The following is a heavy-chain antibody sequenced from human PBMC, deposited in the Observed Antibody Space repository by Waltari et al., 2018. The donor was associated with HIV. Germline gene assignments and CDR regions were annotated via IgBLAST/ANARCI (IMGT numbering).Heavy chain of an antibody. D-gene: IGHD3-22*01. V-gene: IGHV3-53*02. J-gene: IGHJ3*02. Sequence: EVQLVETGGGLIQPGGSLRLSCEASGFTVSRNYMSWVRQAPGQGLEWVSVIYSGGSTYYADSVKGRFTISRDNSKNTLYLQMNSLRAEDTAVYYCARADVESDSSARRWAFDIWGQGTMVTVSS. CDR1: GFTVSRNY. CDR3: ARADVESDSSARRWAFDI. CDR2: IYSGGST.